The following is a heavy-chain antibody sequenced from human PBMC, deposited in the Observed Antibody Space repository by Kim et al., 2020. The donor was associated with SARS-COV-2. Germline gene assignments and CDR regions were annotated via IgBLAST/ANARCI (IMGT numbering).Heavy chain of an antibody. J-gene: IGHJ4*02. CDR1: GYTFTSYG. CDR3: ARADIVVVTAIRFDY. CDR2: ISAYNGNT. Sequence: ASVKVSCKASGYTFTSYGISWVRQAPGQGLEWMGWISAYNGNTNYAQKLQGRVTMTTDTSTSTAYMELRSLRSDDTAVYYCARADIVVVTAIRFDYWGQGTLVTVSS. V-gene: IGHV1-18*01. D-gene: IGHD2-21*02.